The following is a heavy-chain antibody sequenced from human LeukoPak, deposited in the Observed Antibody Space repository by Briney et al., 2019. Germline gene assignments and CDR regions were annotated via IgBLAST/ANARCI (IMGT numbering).Heavy chain of an antibody. V-gene: IGHV3-20*04. CDR1: GFTFDDYD. J-gene: IGHJ5*02. Sequence: PGGSLRLTCAASGFTFDDYDMSWVRQAPGKGLEWVSGINWNGGSTGYADSVKGRFTIARDNAKNSLYLQMNSLRAEDTALYYCARDNSVRDEAWWFNPWGQGTLVTVSS. D-gene: IGHD5-24*01. CDR3: ARDNSVRDEAWWFNP. CDR2: INWNGGST.